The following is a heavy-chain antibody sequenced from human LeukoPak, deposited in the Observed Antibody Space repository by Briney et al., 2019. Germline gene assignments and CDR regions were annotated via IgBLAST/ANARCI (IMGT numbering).Heavy chain of an antibody. V-gene: IGHV3-23*01. D-gene: IGHD3-22*01. Sequence: GGSLRLSCEASGFTFSSYAMHWVRQAPGKGLEWVSVISGSGNDIFYADSVAGRFIISGDNSENKVYLKIHSMRAEDTAIYYCAKDAVDSFDNSGGAFDYWGQGTLVTVSS. CDR2: ISGSGNDI. CDR1: GFTFSSYA. J-gene: IGHJ4*02. CDR3: AKDAVDSFDNSGGAFDY.